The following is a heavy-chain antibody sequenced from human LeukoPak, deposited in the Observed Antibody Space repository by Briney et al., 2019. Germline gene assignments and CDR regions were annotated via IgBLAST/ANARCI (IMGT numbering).Heavy chain of an antibody. J-gene: IGHJ3*02. CDR2: IYYSGST. Sequence: SETLSLTCTVSGGSISSYYWSWIRQPPGKQLEWIGYIYYSGSTNYNPSLKSRVTISVDTSKNQFSLKLSSVTAADTAVYYCARRPYDFWSGYRETAFDIWGQGTMATVSS. CDR3: ARRPYDFWSGYRETAFDI. V-gene: IGHV4-59*01. D-gene: IGHD3-3*01. CDR1: GGSISSYY.